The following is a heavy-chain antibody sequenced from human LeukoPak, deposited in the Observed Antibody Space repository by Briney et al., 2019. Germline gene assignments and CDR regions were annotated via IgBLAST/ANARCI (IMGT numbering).Heavy chain of an antibody. J-gene: IGHJ4*02. D-gene: IGHD2-2*01. CDR2: INSDGRST. CDR3: ARERCSSTSCYGFDY. V-gene: IGHV3-74*01. Sequence: GGSLTPSCAASGLTSSSYSVHCVRPPPRKGLVWVSRINSDGRSTSYADSVKGRFTISRDNAKNTLYLQMNSLRAEDTAVYYCARERCSSTSCYGFDYWGQGTLVTVSS. CDR1: GLTSSSYS.